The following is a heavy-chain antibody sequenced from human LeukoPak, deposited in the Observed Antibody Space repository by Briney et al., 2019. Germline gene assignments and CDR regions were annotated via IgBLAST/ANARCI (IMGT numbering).Heavy chain of an antibody. V-gene: IGHV4-38-2*02. CDR1: GYSISGGYY. CDR3: AREATSGSYRRFDP. Sequence: KPSETLSLTCTVSGYSISGGYYWGWIRQPPGKGLEWIGSIYHSGSTYYNPPLKSRVTISVDTSKNQFSLKLSSVTAADTAVYYCAREATSGSYRRFDPWGQGTLVTVS. J-gene: IGHJ5*02. D-gene: IGHD1-26*01. CDR2: IYHSGST.